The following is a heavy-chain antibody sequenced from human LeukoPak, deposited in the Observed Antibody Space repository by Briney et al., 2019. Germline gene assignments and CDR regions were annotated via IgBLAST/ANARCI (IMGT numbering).Heavy chain of an antibody. CDR1: GGSISSYY. J-gene: IGHJ4*02. Sequence: KPSETLSLTCTVSGGSISSYYWSWIRQPPGKGLEWIGYIYYSGSTNYNPSLRSRVTISVDTSKNQLSLKLSSVTAADTAVYYCARIVPYNYGYVDYWGQGTLVTVSS. D-gene: IGHD5-18*01. V-gene: IGHV4-59*01. CDR2: IYYSGST. CDR3: ARIVPYNYGYVDY.